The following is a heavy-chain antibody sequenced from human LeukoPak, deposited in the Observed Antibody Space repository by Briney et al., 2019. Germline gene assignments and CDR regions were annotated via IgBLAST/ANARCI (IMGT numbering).Heavy chain of an antibody. V-gene: IGHV3-53*01. Sequence: PGGSLRLSCAASGFTFSSYAMHWVRQAPGKGLEWVSVIYSGGSTYYADSVKGRFTISRDNSKNTLYLQMNSLRAEDTAVYYCARVLFDAFDIWGQGTMVTVSS. CDR2: IYSGGST. CDR1: GFTFSSYA. J-gene: IGHJ3*02. D-gene: IGHD3-10*01. CDR3: ARVLFDAFDI.